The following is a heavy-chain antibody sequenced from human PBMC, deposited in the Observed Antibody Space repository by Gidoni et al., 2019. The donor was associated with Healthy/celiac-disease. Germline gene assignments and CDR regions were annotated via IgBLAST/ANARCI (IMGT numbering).Heavy chain of an antibody. CDR2: IIPILGIA. CDR1: GGTFSSYA. Sequence: QVQLVQSGAEVKKPGSSVKVSCKASGGTFSSYAISWVRQAPGQGLEWMGRIIPILGIANYAQKFQGRVTITADKSTSTAYMELSSLRSEDTAVYYCASEGGGLSGSYCYWGQGTLVTVSS. J-gene: IGHJ4*02. V-gene: IGHV1-69*04. D-gene: IGHD1-26*01. CDR3: ASEGGGLSGSYCY.